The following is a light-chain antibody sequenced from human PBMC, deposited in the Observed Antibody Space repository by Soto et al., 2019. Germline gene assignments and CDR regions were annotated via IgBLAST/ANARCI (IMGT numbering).Light chain of an antibody. Sequence: IVLTQSPGTLSLSPGERATLSCRASQRVSRNNLVWYQQKPDQAPRLLIHSASNRATGIPDRISGSGSGTDFTLTISRLEPEDFAVYYCQQYGDSLWTFGQGTKVEIK. V-gene: IGKV3-20*01. CDR1: QRVSRNN. CDR3: QQYGDSLWT. J-gene: IGKJ1*01. CDR2: SAS.